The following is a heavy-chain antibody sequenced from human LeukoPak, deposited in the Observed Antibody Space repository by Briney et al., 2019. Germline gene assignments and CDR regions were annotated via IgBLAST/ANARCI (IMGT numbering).Heavy chain of an antibody. CDR1: GFTFSSYS. V-gene: IGHV3-48*04. J-gene: IGHJ4*02. CDR3: AMRFETTGYDS. D-gene: IGHD3-9*01. CDR2: ISGGSEPR. Sequence: PGGSLRLSCAASGFTFSSYSMSWVRQAPGKGPEIVAYISGGSEPRKYADSVRGRFTISRDDAKNSLYLQMNSLRAEDTAVYYCAMRFETTGYDSWGQGTLVIVSS.